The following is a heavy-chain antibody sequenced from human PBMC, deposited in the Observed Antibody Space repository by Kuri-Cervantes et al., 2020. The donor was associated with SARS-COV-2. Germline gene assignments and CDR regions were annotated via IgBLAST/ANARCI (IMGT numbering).Heavy chain of an antibody. Sequence: LSLTCAASGFTFDDYAMHWVRQAPGKGLEWVSGISWNSGSIGYADSVKGRFTISRDNAKNSLYLQMNSLRAEDTAVYYCARDTGGYDTYGMDVWGQGTTVTASS. CDR1: GFTFDDYA. CDR2: ISWNSGSI. CDR3: ARDTGGYDTYGMDV. D-gene: IGHD5-12*01. J-gene: IGHJ6*02. V-gene: IGHV3-9*01.